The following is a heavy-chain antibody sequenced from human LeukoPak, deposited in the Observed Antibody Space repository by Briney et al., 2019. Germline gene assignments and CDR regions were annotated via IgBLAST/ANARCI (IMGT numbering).Heavy chain of an antibody. CDR1: GFTVSSYW. D-gene: IGHD3-3*01. CDR3: ARGGGWDTIFRVVQYMDV. J-gene: IGHJ6*03. V-gene: IGHV3-74*01. Sequence: GGSLRLSCAASGFTVSSYWMHWVRQSPGKGLVWVSRINSDGSSTSYADSVKGRFTISRDNAKNTLYLQMNSLRAEDTAIYYCARGGGWDTIFRVVQYMDVWGKGTTVTVSS. CDR2: INSDGSST.